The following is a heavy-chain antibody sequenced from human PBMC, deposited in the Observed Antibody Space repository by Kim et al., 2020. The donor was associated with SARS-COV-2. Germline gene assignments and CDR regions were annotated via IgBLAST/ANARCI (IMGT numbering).Heavy chain of an antibody. D-gene: IGHD6-13*01. V-gene: IGHV1-69*13. Sequence: SVKVSCKASGGTFSSYAISWVRQAPGQGLEWMGGIIPIFGTANYAQKFQGRVTITADESTSTAYMELSSLRSEDTAVYYCARGEDIAAAGYYYYGMDVWGQGTTVTVSS. CDR2: IIPIFGTA. CDR3: ARGEDIAAAGYYYYGMDV. J-gene: IGHJ6*02. CDR1: GGTFSSYA.